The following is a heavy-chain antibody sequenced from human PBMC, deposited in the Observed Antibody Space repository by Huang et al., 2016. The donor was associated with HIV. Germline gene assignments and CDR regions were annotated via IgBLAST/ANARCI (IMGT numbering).Heavy chain of an antibody. V-gene: IGHV3-48*01. J-gene: IGHJ5*02. CDR2: ISSSSSTI. Sequence: EVHLVESGGGLVQPGGSLRLSCVVSEFNFSTYSMNWVRQAPGRGREWVSYISSSSSTIYYADSVKGRFTISRDNAKNSLYLQMNSPRAEDTAVYYCAAGYLQSDTWGQGTLFTVSS. CDR3: AAGYLQSDT. D-gene: IGHD3-3*02. CDR1: EFNFSTYS.